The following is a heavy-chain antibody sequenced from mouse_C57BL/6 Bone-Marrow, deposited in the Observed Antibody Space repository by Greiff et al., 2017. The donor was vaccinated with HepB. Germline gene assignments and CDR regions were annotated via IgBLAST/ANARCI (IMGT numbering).Heavy chain of an antibody. V-gene: IGHV1-69*01. CDR1: GYTFTSYW. D-gene: IGHD2-10*02. CDR3: ARGVLFAY. J-gene: IGHJ3*01. Sequence: QVQLQQPGAELVMPGASVKLSCKASGYTFTSYWMHWVKQRPGQGLEWIGEIDPSDSYTNYNQKFKGKSILTVDKSSITAYMQLSSLTSEDSAVYCCARGVLFAYWGQGTLVTVSA. CDR2: IDPSDSYT.